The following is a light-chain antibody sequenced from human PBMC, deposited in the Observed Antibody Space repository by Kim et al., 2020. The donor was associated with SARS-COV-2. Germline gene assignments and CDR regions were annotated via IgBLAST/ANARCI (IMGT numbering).Light chain of an antibody. CDR3: QQYLKSPLT. CDR1: QSVGSRY. CDR2: DTS. Sequence: EIVLTQSPVTLSLSPGERATLSCRASQSVGSRYLAWFQQKPGQPPRLLMYDTSKGATGVPDRFSGSGSGTDFTLTVSRLEAEDYAVYYCQQYLKSPLTFGGGTKVDIK. V-gene: IGKV3-20*01. J-gene: IGKJ4*01.